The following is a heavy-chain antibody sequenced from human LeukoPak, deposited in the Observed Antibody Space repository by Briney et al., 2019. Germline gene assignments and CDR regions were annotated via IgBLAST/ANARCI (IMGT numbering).Heavy chain of an antibody. Sequence: GESLKISCKGSGYSFTSYWIGWVRQMPGKGLEWMGIIYPGDSDTRYSPSLQGQVTISADKSISTAYLQWSSLKASDTAMYYCARRRRSGSYEYYFDYWGQGTLVTVSS. CDR2: IYPGDSDT. CDR3: ARRRRSGSYEYYFDY. J-gene: IGHJ4*02. D-gene: IGHD1-26*01. V-gene: IGHV5-51*01. CDR1: GYSFTSYW.